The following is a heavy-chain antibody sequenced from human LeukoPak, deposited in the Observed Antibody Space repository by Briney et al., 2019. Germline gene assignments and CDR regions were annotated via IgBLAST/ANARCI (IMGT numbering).Heavy chain of an antibody. CDR1: GFTFSSYG. D-gene: IGHD6-19*01. J-gene: IGHJ3*02. CDR2: IRYDGSNK. V-gene: IGHV3-30*02. CDR3: AKEIAVAALGGAFDI. Sequence: PGGSLRLSCAASGFTFSSYGMHWVRQAPGKGLEWVAFIRYDGSNKYYADSVKGRFTISRDNSKNTLYLQMNSLRAEDTAVYYCAKEIAVAALGGAFDIWGQGTMVTVSS.